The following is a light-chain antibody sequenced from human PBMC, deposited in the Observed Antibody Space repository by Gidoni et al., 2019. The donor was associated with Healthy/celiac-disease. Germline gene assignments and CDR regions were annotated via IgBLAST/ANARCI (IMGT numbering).Light chain of an antibody. Sequence: EIVLTQFPATLSVSPGEIATLSCRASQSVSSSYLAWYQQKPGQAPRLLIYGASSRATGIPDRFSGSGSGTDFTLTIIRLEPEDFAVYYCQQYGSSPLWTFGQGTKVEIK. CDR2: GAS. V-gene: IGKV3-20*01. CDR3: QQYGSSPLWT. CDR1: QSVSSSY. J-gene: IGKJ1*01.